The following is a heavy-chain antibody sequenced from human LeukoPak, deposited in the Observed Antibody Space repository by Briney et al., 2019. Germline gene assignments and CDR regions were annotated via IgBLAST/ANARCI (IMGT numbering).Heavy chain of an antibody. CDR2: ISWDGGST. J-gene: IGHJ1*01. CDR1: GFTFDDYT. Sequence: PGGSLRLSCAASGFTFDDYTMHWVRQAPGKGLEWVSLISWDGGSTYYADSVKGRFTISRDNSKNSLYLQMNSLRTEDTALYYCAKDIRSAYSSSWTLQHWGQGTLVTVSS. D-gene: IGHD6-13*01. V-gene: IGHV3-43*01. CDR3: AKDIRSAYSSSWTLQH.